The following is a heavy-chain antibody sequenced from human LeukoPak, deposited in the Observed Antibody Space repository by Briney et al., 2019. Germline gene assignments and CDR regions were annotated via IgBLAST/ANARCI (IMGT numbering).Heavy chain of an antibody. CDR3: AYESSGHYGSGIPSHPFDY. CDR1: GYTFTSYG. CDR2: ISAYNGNT. J-gene: IGHJ4*02. Sequence: HWASVKVSCKASGYTFTSYGISWVRQAPGQGLEWMGWISAYNGNTNYAQKLQGRVTMTTDTSTSTAYMELRSLRSDDTAVYYCAYESSGHYGSGIPSHPFDYWGQGTLVTVSS. V-gene: IGHV1-18*01. D-gene: IGHD3-10*01.